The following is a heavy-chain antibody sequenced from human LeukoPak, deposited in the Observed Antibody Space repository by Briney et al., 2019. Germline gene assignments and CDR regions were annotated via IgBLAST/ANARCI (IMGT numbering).Heavy chain of an antibody. CDR2: IYYSGSS. Sequence: SQTLSLTCTVSGGSISSSSSYWGWIRQPPGKGLEWIGSIYYSGSSFDNPALKSRVTISVDTSKNQFSLKLSSVTAADTAVYYCARHRSGWLQSSFDYWGQGTLVTVSS. CDR1: GGSISSSSSY. D-gene: IGHD5-24*01. CDR3: ARHRSGWLQSSFDY. J-gene: IGHJ4*02. V-gene: IGHV4-39*01.